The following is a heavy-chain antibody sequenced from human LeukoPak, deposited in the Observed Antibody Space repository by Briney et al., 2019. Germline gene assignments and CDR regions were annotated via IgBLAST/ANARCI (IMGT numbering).Heavy chain of an antibody. D-gene: IGHD3-22*01. CDR1: GFIFSNYG. J-gene: IGHJ4*02. CDR3: ARDPVSSGYFDY. V-gene: IGHV3-21*06. CDR2: ISFSSTHI. Sequence: PGGSLRLSCAASGFIFSNYGMSWVRQAPGKGLEWVSSISFSSTHIYYADSIQGRFTISRDNAENSLYLQMNSLRAEDTAVYYCARDPVSSGYFDYWGQGTLVTVSS.